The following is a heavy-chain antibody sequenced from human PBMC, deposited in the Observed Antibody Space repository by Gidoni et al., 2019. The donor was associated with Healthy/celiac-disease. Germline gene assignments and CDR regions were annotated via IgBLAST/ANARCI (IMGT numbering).Heavy chain of an antibody. V-gene: IGHV3-30*18. Sequence: QVQLVESGGGVVQPGRSLRLSCAASGFTFSRHGMHWLRQAPGKGLEWVAVISYDGSNKYYADSVKGRFTISRDNFKNTLYLQMNSLRAEDTAVYYCAKDSGKNWNYENWYFDLWGRGTLVTVSS. D-gene: IGHD1-7*01. CDR2: ISYDGSNK. CDR3: AKDSGKNWNYENWYFDL. CDR1: GFTFSRHG. J-gene: IGHJ2*01.